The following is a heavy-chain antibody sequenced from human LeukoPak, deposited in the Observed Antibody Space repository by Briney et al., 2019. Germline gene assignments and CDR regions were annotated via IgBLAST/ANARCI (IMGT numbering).Heavy chain of an antibody. V-gene: IGHV3-64*01. Sequence: PGGSLRLSCAASGFTFSNYWMHWVRQAPGKGLEYVSAISSNGGSTYYANSVKGRFTISRDNSKNTLYLQMGSLRAEDMAVYYCARVVYDSSGYLRDYWGQGTLVTVSS. CDR2: ISSNGGST. D-gene: IGHD3-22*01. J-gene: IGHJ4*02. CDR1: GFTFSNYW. CDR3: ARVVYDSSGYLRDY.